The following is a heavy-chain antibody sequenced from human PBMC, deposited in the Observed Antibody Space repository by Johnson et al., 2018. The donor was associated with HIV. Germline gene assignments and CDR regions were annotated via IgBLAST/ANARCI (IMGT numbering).Heavy chain of an antibody. CDR3: AREEGSGEPPNAFDI. CDR1: GFTFSSYA. J-gene: IGHJ3*02. Sequence: QMQLVESGGGVVQPGRSLRLSCAASGFTFSSYAMHWVRQAPGKGLEWVAVISYDGSNKYYADSVKGRFTISRDNSKNTLYLQMNSLRAEDTAVYYCAREEGSGEPPNAFDIWGQGTGVTVSS. V-gene: IGHV3-30*04. CDR2: ISYDGSNK. D-gene: IGHD3-16*01.